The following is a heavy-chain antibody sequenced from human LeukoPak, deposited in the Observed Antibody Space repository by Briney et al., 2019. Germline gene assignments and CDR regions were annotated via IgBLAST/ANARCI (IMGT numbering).Heavy chain of an antibody. J-gene: IGHJ4*02. Sequence: GRSLRLSCAASGFTVSSNYMGWVRQAPGKGLEWVSVIYSGGSTYYADSVKGRFTISRDNSKNTLYLQINSLRAEDTAVYYCARLRYYDILTGYSGYFDYWGQGTLVTVSS. V-gene: IGHV3-53*01. D-gene: IGHD3-9*01. CDR3: ARLRYYDILTGYSGYFDY. CDR2: IYSGGST. CDR1: GFTVSSNY.